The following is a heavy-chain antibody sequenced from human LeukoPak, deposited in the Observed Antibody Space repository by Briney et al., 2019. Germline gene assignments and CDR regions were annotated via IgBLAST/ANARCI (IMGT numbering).Heavy chain of an antibody. J-gene: IGHJ4*02. CDR1: GESSSAFF. CDR2: IDHRGSA. CDR3: ASRSLGIAAARCFDN. V-gene: IGHV4-34*01. Sequence: SETLSLTCAVYGESSSAFFWIWIRQSPGTGLEWIGEIDHRGSATYNPSLQSRLTISVDTSKNQFSLRLNSVTAADTGVYYCASRSLGIAAARCFDNWGQGTPVTVS. D-gene: IGHD6-6*01.